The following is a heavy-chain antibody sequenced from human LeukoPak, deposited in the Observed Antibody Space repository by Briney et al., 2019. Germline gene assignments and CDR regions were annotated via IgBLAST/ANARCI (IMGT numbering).Heavy chain of an antibody. V-gene: IGHV1-2*02. D-gene: IGHD3-16*02. CDR2: INPNSGGT. Sequence: ASVKVSCKASGYTFTGYYMHWVRQAPGQGLEWMGWINPNSGGTNYAQKFQGRVTMTRDTSISTAYMELRSLRSDDTAVYYCARAVRTYDYVWGSYRSAFDIWGQGTMVTVSS. J-gene: IGHJ3*02. CDR3: ARAVRTYDYVWGSYRSAFDI. CDR1: GYTFTGYY.